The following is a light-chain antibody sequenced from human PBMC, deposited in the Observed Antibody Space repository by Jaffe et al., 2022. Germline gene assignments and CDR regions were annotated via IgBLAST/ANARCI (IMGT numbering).Light chain of an antibody. CDR1: QSLLHSNGYNY. Sequence: DIVMTQSPLSLPVTPGEPASISCRSSQSLLHSNGYNYLDWYLQKPGQSPQLLIYSGSNRASGVPDRFSASGSGTDFTLKISRVEAEDVGVYYCLQALQTPRTFGQGTMVEIK. J-gene: IGKJ1*01. V-gene: IGKV2-28*01. CDR3: LQALQTPRT. CDR2: SGS.